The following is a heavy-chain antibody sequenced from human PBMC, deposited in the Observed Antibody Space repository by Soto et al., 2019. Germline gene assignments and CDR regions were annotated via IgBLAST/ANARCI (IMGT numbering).Heavy chain of an antibody. CDR3: ARSTTVTTFWFDP. D-gene: IGHD4-17*01. J-gene: IGHJ5*02. Sequence: QVQLQESGPGLVQPSQTLSLTCTVSGGSISSGDYYWSWIRQPPGKGLEWIGYIYYSGSTYYNPSLKSRVTISVDTSKNQFSLKLSSVTAADTAVYYCARSTTVTTFWFDPWGQGTLVTVSS. CDR2: IYYSGST. V-gene: IGHV4-30-4*01. CDR1: GGSISSGDYY.